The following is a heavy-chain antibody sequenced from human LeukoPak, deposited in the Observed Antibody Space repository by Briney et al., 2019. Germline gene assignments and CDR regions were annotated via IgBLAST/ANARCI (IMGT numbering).Heavy chain of an antibody. D-gene: IGHD3-22*01. J-gene: IGHJ4*02. V-gene: IGHV4-61*08. CDR2: IYYSGST. CDR1: GGSISSGDYY. CDR3: ARDDSSGMYY. Sequence: SETLSLTCTVSGGSISSGDYYWSWIRQPPGKGLEWIGYIYYSGSTNYNPSLKSRVTMSVDTSKNQFSLKLSSVTATDTAVYYCARDDSSGMYYWGQGTLVTVSS.